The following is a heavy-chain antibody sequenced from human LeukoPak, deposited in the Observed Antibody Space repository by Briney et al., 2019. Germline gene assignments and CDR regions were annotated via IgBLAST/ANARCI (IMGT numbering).Heavy chain of an antibody. CDR2: ISGSGGST. V-gene: IGHV3-23*01. CDR3: AKSRRSIAVAGTYFDY. CDR1: GFTFSSYA. J-gene: IGHJ4*02. D-gene: IGHD6-19*01. Sequence: PGGSLRLSCAASGFTFSSYAMSWVRQAPGKGLEWVSAISGSGGSTYYADSVKGRFTISRENSKNTLYLQMNSLRAEDTAVYYCAKSRRSIAVAGTYFDYWGQGTLVTVSS.